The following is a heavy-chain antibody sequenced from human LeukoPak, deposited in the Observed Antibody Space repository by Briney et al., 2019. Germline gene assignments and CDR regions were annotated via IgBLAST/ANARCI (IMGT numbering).Heavy chain of an antibody. V-gene: IGHV4-59*12. Sequence: SETLSLTCAVSGGSISDYYWTWIRQPPGKELEWIGYIYNSGSTNYNPSLESRVTISVDMSKYQFSLKLSSVTAADTAVYYCARDSPWSSRLYGDYGGISDYWGQGTLVTVSS. CDR1: GGSISDYY. CDR2: IYNSGST. J-gene: IGHJ4*02. CDR3: ARDSPWSSRLYGDYGGISDY. D-gene: IGHD4-17*01.